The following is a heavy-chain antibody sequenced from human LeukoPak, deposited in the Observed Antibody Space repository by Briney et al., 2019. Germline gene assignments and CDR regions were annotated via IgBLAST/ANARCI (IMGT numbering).Heavy chain of an antibody. CDR1: GFTFDDYA. CDR3: AKSPLKGWQWLGTPYYFDY. D-gene: IGHD6-19*01. J-gene: IGHJ4*02. Sequence: GRSLRLSCAASGFTFDDYAMHCVRQAPGKGLEWVSGISWNSGSIGYADSVKGRFTISRDNAKNSLYLQMNSLRAEDTALYYCAKSPLKGWQWLGTPYYFDYWGQGTLVTVSS. CDR2: ISWNSGSI. V-gene: IGHV3-9*01.